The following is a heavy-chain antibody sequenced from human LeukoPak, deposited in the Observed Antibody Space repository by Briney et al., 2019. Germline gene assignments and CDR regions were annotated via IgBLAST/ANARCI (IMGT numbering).Heavy chain of an antibody. CDR3: ARMAWGAGDRAFDI. J-gene: IGHJ3*02. CDR2: IYPGDSDT. Sequence: PGESLKISCKGSGYSFTSYWIGWVRQMPGKGLEWMGIIYPGDSDTRYSPSFQGQVTISADKSIRTAYLQWSSLKASDTGIYYCARMAWGAGDRAFDIWGQGTMVTVSS. CDR1: GYSFTSYW. V-gene: IGHV5-51*01. D-gene: IGHD7-27*01.